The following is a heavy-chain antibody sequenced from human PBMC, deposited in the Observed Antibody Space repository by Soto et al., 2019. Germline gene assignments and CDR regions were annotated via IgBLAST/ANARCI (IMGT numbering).Heavy chain of an antibody. J-gene: IGHJ4*02. CDR1: GGSISYEYYH. CDR2: IHYSGSI. Sequence: LSLTCTVSGGSISYEYYHWTWIRQSPGKGLEWIGYIHYSGSIIYNPSFKSRVTISVDTSKNQFSLKLSSVTAADTAVYYCARGRHCSSTSCYGYSGYVGLDYWGQGTLVTVSS. D-gene: IGHD2-2*01. CDR3: ARGRHCSSTSCYGYSGYVGLDY. V-gene: IGHV4-30-4*08.